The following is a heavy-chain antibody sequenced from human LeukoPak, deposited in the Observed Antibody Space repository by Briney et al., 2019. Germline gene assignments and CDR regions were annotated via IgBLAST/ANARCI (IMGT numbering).Heavy chain of an antibody. CDR3: ARHVPPGLRFDY. Sequence: SETLSLTCTVSGGSISSSSYYWGWIRQPPGKGLEWIGSIYYSGSTYYNPSLKSRVTISVDTSKNQFSLKLSSVTAADTAVYYCARHVPPGLRFDYWGQGTLVTVSS. J-gene: IGHJ4*02. CDR2: IYYSGST. V-gene: IGHV4-39*01. CDR1: GGSISSSSYY.